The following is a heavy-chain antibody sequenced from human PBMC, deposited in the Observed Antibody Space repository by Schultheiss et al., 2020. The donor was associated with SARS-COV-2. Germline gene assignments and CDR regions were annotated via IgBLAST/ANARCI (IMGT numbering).Heavy chain of an antibody. CDR1: GFTFTSSA. J-gene: IGHJ3*02. D-gene: IGHD2-2*02. CDR2: IVVGSGNT. Sequence: SVKVSCKASGFTFTSSAMQWVRQARGQRLEWIGWIVVGSGNTNYAQKFQERVTITRDMSTSTAYMELSSLRSEDTAVYYCAASLGIVVVPAAIHDAFDIWGQGTMVTVSS. V-gene: IGHV1-58*02. CDR3: AASLGIVVVPAAIHDAFDI.